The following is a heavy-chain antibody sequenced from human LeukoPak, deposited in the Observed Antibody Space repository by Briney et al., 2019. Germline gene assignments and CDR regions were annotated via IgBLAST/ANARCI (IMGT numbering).Heavy chain of an antibody. CDR1: GFTFKNYR. J-gene: IGHJ4*02. V-gene: IGHV3-7*01. CDR2: MKDDGNEI. D-gene: IGHD1-26*01. Sequence: GGSLRLSCTASGFTFKNYRMTWVRQAPGKGLEWVASMKDDGNEIQYVDSVKGRFTISRDNAKNSLYLQTNNLRAEDTAVYYCARNRATNDYWGQGTLVTVSS. CDR3: ARNRATNDY.